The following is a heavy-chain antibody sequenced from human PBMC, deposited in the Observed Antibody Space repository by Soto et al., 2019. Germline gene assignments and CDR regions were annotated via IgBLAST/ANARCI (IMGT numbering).Heavy chain of an antibody. CDR2: IYYSGST. J-gene: IGHJ4*02. CDR1: GGSISSYY. CDR3: ARYVDTAMVNDY. D-gene: IGHD5-18*01. Sequence: SETLSLTCTVSGGSISSYYWSWIRQPPGKGLEWIGYIYYSGSTNYNPSLKSRVTISVDTSKNQFSLKLSSVTAADTAVYYCARYVDTAMVNDYWGQGTLVTVSS. V-gene: IGHV4-59*08.